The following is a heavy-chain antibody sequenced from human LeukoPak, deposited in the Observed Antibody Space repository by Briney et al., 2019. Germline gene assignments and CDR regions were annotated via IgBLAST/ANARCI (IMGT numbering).Heavy chain of an antibody. Sequence: GGSLRLSCAASGFTFSTYSMHWVRQSPGKGLEWVSSITRSSHYLYYADSVKGRFTISRDDAKSSLYLQLDSLRAEDTAVYYCARDYCSGLSCYATLFDYWGQGTLVTVPS. CDR3: ARDYCSGLSCYATLFDY. D-gene: IGHD2-15*01. V-gene: IGHV3-21*01. J-gene: IGHJ4*02. CDR2: ITRSSHYL. CDR1: GFTFSTYS.